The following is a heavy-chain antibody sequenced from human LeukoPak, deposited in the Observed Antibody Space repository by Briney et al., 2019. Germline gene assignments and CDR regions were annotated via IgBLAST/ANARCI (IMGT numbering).Heavy chain of an antibody. V-gene: IGHV4-34*01. Sequence: PSETLSLTCAVYGGSFSGYYWSWIRQPPGKGLEWIGEINHSGSTNYNPSLKSRVTISVDTSKHQFSLKLSSVTAADTAVYYCARELKYCSGGSCYLRRIYAFDIWGQGTMVTVSS. D-gene: IGHD2-15*01. CDR2: INHSGST. CDR1: GGSFSGYY. CDR3: ARELKYCSGGSCYLRRIYAFDI. J-gene: IGHJ3*02.